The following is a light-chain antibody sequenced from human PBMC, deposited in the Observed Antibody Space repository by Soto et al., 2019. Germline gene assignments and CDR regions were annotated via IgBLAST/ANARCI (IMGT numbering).Light chain of an antibody. J-gene: IGLJ2*01. CDR1: SSNIGSNT. Sequence: QSVLTQPPSASGTPGQRVTISCSGSSSNIGSNTVNWYQQLPGTAPKLLIYSNNQRPSGVPDRFSGSKSGTSASLAISGLQSEDKADYYCAAWDDSLNGPVFGGRTKLTVL. CDR3: AAWDDSLNGPV. V-gene: IGLV1-44*01. CDR2: SNN.